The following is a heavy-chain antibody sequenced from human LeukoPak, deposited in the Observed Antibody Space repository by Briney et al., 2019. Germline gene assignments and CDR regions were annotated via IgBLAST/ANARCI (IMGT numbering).Heavy chain of an antibody. CDR1: GFTFSSHG. D-gene: IGHD1/OR15-1a*01. Sequence: GGSLRLSCAASGFTFSSHGISWVRQAPGKGLEWVSGISGSGGSTFYADSVKGRFTISSDNSKNTVYLQLNSLRAEDMAVYYCARTNGYYDLWGRGTLVTVSS. CDR3: ARTNGYYDL. CDR2: ISGSGGST. V-gene: IGHV3-23*01. J-gene: IGHJ2*01.